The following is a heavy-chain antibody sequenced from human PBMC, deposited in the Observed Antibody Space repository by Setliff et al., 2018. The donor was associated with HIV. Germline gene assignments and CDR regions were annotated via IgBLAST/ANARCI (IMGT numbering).Heavy chain of an antibody. J-gene: IGHJ1*01. Sequence: GGSLRLSCVASGFTFSTFAMHWVRQAPGKGLEWVSVISYDATRISYADSVKGRFTISRDNAKNSVYPQMNSLRAEDTAVYYCARGPSSTHWSPGYFQHWGQGTPVTVSS. CDR2: ISYDATRI. V-gene: IGHV3-30*07. CDR1: GFTFSTFA. D-gene: IGHD2-8*02. CDR3: ARGPSSTHWSPGYFQH.